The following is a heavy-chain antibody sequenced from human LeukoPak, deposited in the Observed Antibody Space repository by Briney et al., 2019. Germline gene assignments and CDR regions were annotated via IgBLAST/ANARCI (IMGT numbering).Heavy chain of an antibody. V-gene: IGHV4-4*07. CDR1: GGSISSYY. J-gene: IGHJ4*02. CDR2: IYTSGST. D-gene: IGHD3-10*01. CDR3: ARIAAYYGSGSYYARTGHYFDY. Sequence: SETLSLTCTVSGGSISSYYWSWIRQPAGKGLEWIGRIYTSGSTNYNPSLKSRVTMSVDTSKNQFSLKLGSVTAADTAVYYCARIAAYYGSGSYYARTGHYFDYWGQGTLVTVSS.